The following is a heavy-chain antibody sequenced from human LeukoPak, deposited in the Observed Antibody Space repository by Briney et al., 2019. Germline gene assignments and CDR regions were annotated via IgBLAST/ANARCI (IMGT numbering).Heavy chain of an antibody. D-gene: IGHD2-15*01. V-gene: IGHV3-23*01. Sequence: GGSLRLSCAASGFTFSSYAMSWVRQAPGKGLEWVSAISGSGGSTYYADSVKGRFTISRDNSKNTLYLQMNSLRAEDTAVYYCAKDRAVEVAATPFDYWGRGTLVTVSS. J-gene: IGHJ4*02. CDR1: GFTFSSYA. CDR3: AKDRAVEVAATPFDY. CDR2: ISGSGGST.